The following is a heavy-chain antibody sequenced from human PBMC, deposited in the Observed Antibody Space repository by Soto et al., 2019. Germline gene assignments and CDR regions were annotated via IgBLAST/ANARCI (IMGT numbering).Heavy chain of an antibody. V-gene: IGHV4-34*01. D-gene: IGHD6-6*01. CDR1: GGPFSGYF. CDR2: INHSGST. Sequence: PSETLSLTCAVYGGPFSGYFCSWIRQAPGKGLEWIGEINHSGSTTYNPSLKSRVTISVDTSKNQFSLKLTSVTAADTAVYYCARGGTAARIFSFWGQGTLVTVSS. CDR3: ARGGTAARIFSF. J-gene: IGHJ4*02.